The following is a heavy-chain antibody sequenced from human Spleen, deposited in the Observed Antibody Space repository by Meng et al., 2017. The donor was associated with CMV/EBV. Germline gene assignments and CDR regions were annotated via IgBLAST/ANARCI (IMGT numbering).Heavy chain of an antibody. Sequence: SLKISCAASGFTVDDYAMHWVRQAPGKGLEWVSGISWNSGSIGYAGSVEGRFTISRDNAKKSLYLQMHSLGTEDTALYYCVKDKDLLWSHGGFDFWGQGTMVTVS. CDR3: VKDKDLLWSHGGFDF. CDR2: ISWNSGSI. CDR1: GFTVDDYA. J-gene: IGHJ3*01. D-gene: IGHD3-10*01. V-gene: IGHV3-9*01.